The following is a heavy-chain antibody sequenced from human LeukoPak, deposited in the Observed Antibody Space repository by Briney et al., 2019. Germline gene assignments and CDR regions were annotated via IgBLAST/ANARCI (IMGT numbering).Heavy chain of an antibody. CDR2: IIPIFGTA. CDR1: GGTFSSCA. CDR3: ARPGLTRTFEDYMDV. J-gene: IGHJ6*03. V-gene: IGHV1-69*06. D-gene: IGHD4/OR15-4a*01. Sequence: ASVKVSCKASGGTFSSCAISWVRQAPGQGLEWMGRIIPIFGTANYAQKFQGRVTITADKSTSTAYMELSSLRSEDTAVYYCARPGLTRTFEDYMDVWGKGNTVTVSS.